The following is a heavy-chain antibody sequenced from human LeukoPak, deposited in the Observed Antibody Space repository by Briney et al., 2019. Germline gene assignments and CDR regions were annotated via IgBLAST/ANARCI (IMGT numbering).Heavy chain of an antibody. CDR1: GGSISSYY. Sequence: KTSETLSLTCTVSGGSISSYYWSWIRQPPGKGLEWIGYISYSGSTNYNPSLKSQVTISIDPSKNQFSLRLRSVTAADTAIYYCARQGYDILTGYIDAFDIWGQGTMVTVSS. D-gene: IGHD3-9*01. V-gene: IGHV4-59*08. CDR3: ARQGYDILTGYIDAFDI. CDR2: ISYSGST. J-gene: IGHJ3*02.